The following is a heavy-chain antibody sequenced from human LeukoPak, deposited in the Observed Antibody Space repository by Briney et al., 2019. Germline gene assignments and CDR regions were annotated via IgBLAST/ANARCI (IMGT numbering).Heavy chain of an antibody. V-gene: IGHV1-69*06. D-gene: IGHD3-10*01. CDR1: GGTFSIYA. Sequence: GASVSVSFKASGGTFSIYAIRWVRQARGQGREGMGGMIPIFGTANYTQKFQGRVKITADKSTSTAYMELSSLRSEDTAVYYCARSHMVRGVPDAFDIWGQGTMVTVSS. CDR2: MIPIFGTA. J-gene: IGHJ3*02. CDR3: ARSHMVRGVPDAFDI.